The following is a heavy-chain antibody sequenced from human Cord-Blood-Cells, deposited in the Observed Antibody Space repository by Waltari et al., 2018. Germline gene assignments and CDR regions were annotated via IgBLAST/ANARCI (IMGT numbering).Heavy chain of an antibody. CDR2: INHSGST. J-gene: IGHJ4*02. CDR1: GGSFSVYY. CDR3: ARGPLGKLELDY. D-gene: IGHD1-7*01. Sequence: QVQLQQWGAGLLKPSETLSLTCAVYGGSFSVYYWSWIRQPPGKGLEWIGEINHSGSTNYNPSLKSRVTISVDTSKNQFSLKLSSVTAADTAVYYCARGPLGKLELDYWGQGTLVTVSS. V-gene: IGHV4-34*01.